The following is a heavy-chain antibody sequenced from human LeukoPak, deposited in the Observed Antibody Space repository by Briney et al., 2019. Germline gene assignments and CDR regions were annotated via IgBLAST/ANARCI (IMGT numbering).Heavy chain of an antibody. CDR1: GYTFTSYY. CDR3: ARTQAMVRGVIYPYYFDY. Sequence: GASVKVSCKASGYTFTSYYMHWVRQAPGQGLEWMGIINPSGGSTSYAQKFQGRVTMTRDTSTGAVYMELSSLRSEDTAVYYCARTQAMVRGVIYPYYFDYWGQGTLVTVSS. CDR2: INPSGGST. D-gene: IGHD3-10*01. J-gene: IGHJ4*02. V-gene: IGHV1-46*01.